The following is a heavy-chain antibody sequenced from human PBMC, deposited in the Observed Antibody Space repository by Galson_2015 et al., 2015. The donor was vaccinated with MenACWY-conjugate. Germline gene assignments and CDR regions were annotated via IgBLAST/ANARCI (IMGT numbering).Heavy chain of an antibody. CDR1: GFTFSSYW. CDR3: ASADLIDSKLDY. D-gene: IGHD3-16*02. Sequence: SLRLSCAASGFTFSSYWMHWVRHAPGKGLVWVSRINSDGSSTSYADSVKGRFTTSRDNAKNTLYLQMNSLRAEDTAVYYCASADLIDSKLDYWGQGTLVTVSS. CDR2: INSDGSST. J-gene: IGHJ4*02. V-gene: IGHV3-74*01.